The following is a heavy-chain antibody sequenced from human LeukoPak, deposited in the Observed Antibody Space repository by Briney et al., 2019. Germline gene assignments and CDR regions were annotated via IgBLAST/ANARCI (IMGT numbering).Heavy chain of an antibody. J-gene: IGHJ6*04. CDR2: ISYSGGT. D-gene: IGHD3-10*01. Sequence: PSETLSLTCTVSGDSIGTGGFYWSWLRQHPGKGLEWIGHISYSGGTSYNPSLKSRLTLSVDTSKNQFSLNLTSVTAADTAVYYCARGRFGGVWGKGTTVTVSS. CDR3: ARGRFGGV. CDR1: GDSIGTGGFY. V-gene: IGHV4-31*03.